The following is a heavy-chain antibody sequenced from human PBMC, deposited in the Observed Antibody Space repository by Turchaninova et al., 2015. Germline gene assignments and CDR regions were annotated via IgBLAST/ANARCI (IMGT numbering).Heavy chain of an antibody. D-gene: IGHD3-10*01. CDR2: IYWDDDK. CDR3: AHSKYYYGSGGPGGFDI. CDR1: VFTLRRSDVG. Sequence: QIPLKESGPTLVKPTQTLTLTCTFSVFTLRRSDVGVCWIRQPPGKALELLSLIYWDDDKRYRPSLKSRLTITKDTSKNQVVLTMTNMGPVDTATYHCAHSKYYYGSGGPGGFDIWGQGTMVTVSS. J-gene: IGHJ3*02. V-gene: IGHV2-5*02.